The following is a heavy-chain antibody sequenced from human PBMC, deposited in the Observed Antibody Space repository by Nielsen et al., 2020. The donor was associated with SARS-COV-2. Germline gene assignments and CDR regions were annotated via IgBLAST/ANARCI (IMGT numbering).Heavy chain of an antibody. CDR3: ARNSGRYDSTLY. CDR2: IKEDGSEK. J-gene: IGHJ4*02. V-gene: IGHV3-7*01. D-gene: IGHD6-13*01. CDR1: GFTFSSYW. Sequence: GESLKISCAAPGFTFSSYWMNWVRQAPGKGLEWVANIKEDGSEKCYADSVKGRFTISRDNAKDLLYLQMNSLRAEDTAVYFCARNSGRYDSTLYWGLGTLVTVSS.